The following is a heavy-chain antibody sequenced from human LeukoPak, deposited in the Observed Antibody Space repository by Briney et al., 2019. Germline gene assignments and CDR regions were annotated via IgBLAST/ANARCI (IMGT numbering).Heavy chain of an antibody. Sequence: GGSLRLSCAASGFTFSTYGMHWVRQAPRKGLEWVAVIAYDANKEHYADSVKGRFTISRDNSKNTLYLQMSGLRVDDTAVYYCAKKVSPYGGSGFYLDYWGQGSLVTVSS. CDR3: AKKVSPYGGSGFYLDY. D-gene: IGHD3-22*01. CDR1: GFTFSTYG. V-gene: IGHV3-30*18. J-gene: IGHJ4*02. CDR2: IAYDANKE.